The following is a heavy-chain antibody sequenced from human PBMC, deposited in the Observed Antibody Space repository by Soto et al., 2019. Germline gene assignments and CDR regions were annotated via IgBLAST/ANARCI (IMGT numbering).Heavy chain of an antibody. CDR1: GFTVSSNS. CDR3: ARDRIPTGMDV. Sequence: EVQLVESGGGLVQPGGSRRLSCAASGFTVSSNSMSWVRQAPGKGLEWVSVIYSGGSTYYADSVKGRFTISRDNSKNTLYLQMNSLRAEDTAVYYCARDRIPTGMDVWGQGTTVTVSS. V-gene: IGHV3-66*01. CDR2: IYSGGST. J-gene: IGHJ6*02.